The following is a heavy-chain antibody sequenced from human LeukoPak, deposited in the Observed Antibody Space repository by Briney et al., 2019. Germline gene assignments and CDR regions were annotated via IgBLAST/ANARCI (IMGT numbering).Heavy chain of an antibody. CDR1: GFTFSSYA. D-gene: IGHD3-22*01. Sequence: GGSLRLSCAASGFTFSSYAMHWVRQAPGKGLEWVAVISYDGSNKYYADSVKGRFTISRDNSKNTLYLQMNSLRAEDTAVYYCARSLDNYYDSSGYYGYFDYWGQGTLVTVSS. CDR3: ARSLDNYYDSSGYYGYFDY. J-gene: IGHJ4*02. V-gene: IGHV3-30*14. CDR2: ISYDGSNK.